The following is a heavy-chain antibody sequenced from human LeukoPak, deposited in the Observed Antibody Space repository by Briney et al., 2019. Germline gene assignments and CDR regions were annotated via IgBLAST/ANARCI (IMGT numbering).Heavy chain of an antibody. Sequence: PGGSLRLSGGASGFTFSSYAMSWFRQAPGKGLKWVSAISGSGGSTYYADPVKGRFTISRDNSKNTLYLQMNSLRAEDTAVYYCATVDTAMNWFDPWGQGTLVTVSS. J-gene: IGHJ5*02. CDR3: ATVDTAMNWFDP. V-gene: IGHV3-23*01. CDR2: ISGSGGST. CDR1: GFTFSSYA. D-gene: IGHD5-18*01.